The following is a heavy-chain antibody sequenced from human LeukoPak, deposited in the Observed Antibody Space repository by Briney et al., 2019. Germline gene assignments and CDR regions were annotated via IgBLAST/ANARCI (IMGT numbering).Heavy chain of an antibody. CDR2: ISGSGGST. J-gene: IGHJ4*02. CDR3: AKDLSGGYDYFDY. Sequence: GGTLRLSCAASGFTFSSYGMSWVRQAPGKGLEWVSAISGSGGSTYYADSVKGRFTISRDNSKNTLYLQMNSLRAEDTAVYYCAKDLSGGYDYFDYWGQGTLVTVSS. V-gene: IGHV3-23*01. D-gene: IGHD5-12*01. CDR1: GFTFSSYG.